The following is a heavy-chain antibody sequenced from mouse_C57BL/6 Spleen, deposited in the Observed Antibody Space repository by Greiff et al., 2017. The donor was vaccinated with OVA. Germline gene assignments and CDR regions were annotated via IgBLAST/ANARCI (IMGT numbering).Heavy chain of an antibody. CDR2: IYPSDSET. D-gene: IGHD2-5*01. V-gene: IGHV1-61*01. J-gene: IGHJ3*01. CDR1: GYTFTSYW. Sequence: VKLQQPGAELVRPGSSVKLSCKASGYTFTSYWMDWVKQRPGQGLEWIGNIYPSDSETHYNQKFKDKATLTVDKSSSTAYMQLSSLTSEDSAVYYCARGGYYSNLFAYWGQGTLVTVSA. CDR3: ARGGYYSNLFAY.